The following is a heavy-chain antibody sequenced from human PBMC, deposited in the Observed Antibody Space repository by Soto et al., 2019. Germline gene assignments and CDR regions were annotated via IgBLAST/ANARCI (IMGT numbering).Heavy chain of an antibody. D-gene: IGHD2-15*01. CDR2: IIPIFGTA. J-gene: IGHJ6*02. CDR1: GGPFSSYA. CDR3: ARDHCSGGSCYYYYYGMDV. V-gene: IGHV1-69*13. Sequence: SVKVSCKASGGPFSSYAISWVRQAPGQGLEWMGGIIPIFGTANYAQKFQGRVTITADESTSTAYMELSSLRSEDTAVYYCARDHCSGGSCYYYYYGMDVWGQGTTVTVSS.